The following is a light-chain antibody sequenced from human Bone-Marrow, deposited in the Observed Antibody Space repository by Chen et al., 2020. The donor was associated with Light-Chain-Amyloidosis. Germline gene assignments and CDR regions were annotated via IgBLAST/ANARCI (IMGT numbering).Light chain of an antibody. J-gene: IGLJ1*01. Sequence: QSALTQPASVSGSPGQSITISCTGTSSDVGCDNHVSWYQQHPDKAPKLMIYEVTNRPSWVPDLFSGSKSDNTASLTISGLQTEDEADYFCSSYTITNTLVFGSGTRVTVL. V-gene: IGLV2-14*01. CDR1: SSDVGCDNH. CDR3: SSYTITNTLV. CDR2: EVT.